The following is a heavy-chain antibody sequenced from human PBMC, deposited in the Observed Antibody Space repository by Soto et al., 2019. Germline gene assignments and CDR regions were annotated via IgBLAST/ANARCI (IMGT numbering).Heavy chain of an antibody. J-gene: IGHJ4*02. V-gene: IGHV4-39*01. CDR3: ARQSIAARRDN. CDR2: IYYSVST. D-gene: IGHD6-6*01. CDR1: GGPISSRSYD. Sequence: SETLSLTCTVSGGPISSRSYDWGWIRQPPWKGLEWIGSIYYSVSTYYIPSLKSRVTISVDTSKNQFSLKLSSVTAADTVVYYCARQSIAARRDNWGKGTLVTV.